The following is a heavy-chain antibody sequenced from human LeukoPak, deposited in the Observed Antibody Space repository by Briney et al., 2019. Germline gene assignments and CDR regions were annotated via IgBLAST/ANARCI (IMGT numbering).Heavy chain of an antibody. CDR2: ISAYNGNT. Sequence: AASVKVSCKASGYTFTSYGISWVRQAPGQGLEWMGWISAYNGNTNYAQKLQGRVTMTTDTSTSTAYMELRSLRSDDTAVYYCARNKRGFTMVRGFIFRFAPGGQGTRATVSA. CDR1: GYTFTSYG. V-gene: IGHV1-18*01. CDR3: ARNKRGFTMVRGFIFRFAP. J-gene: IGHJ5*02. D-gene: IGHD3-10*01.